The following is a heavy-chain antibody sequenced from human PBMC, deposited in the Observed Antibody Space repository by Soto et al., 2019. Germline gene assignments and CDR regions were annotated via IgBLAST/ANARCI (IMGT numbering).Heavy chain of an antibody. CDR2: INPSGGTA. V-gene: IGHV1-46*01. J-gene: IGHJ4*02. CDR3: ATQGTYPGHFDY. D-gene: IGHD1-1*01. CDR1: GYTFSTYY. Sequence: GASVKVSCKASGYTFSTYYMHWVRQAPGQGREWMGIINPSGGTANYAQKFQGRVTMTRDTSTSTVYMQLSSLRSEDTAVYYCATQGTYPGHFDYWGQGTLVTVSS.